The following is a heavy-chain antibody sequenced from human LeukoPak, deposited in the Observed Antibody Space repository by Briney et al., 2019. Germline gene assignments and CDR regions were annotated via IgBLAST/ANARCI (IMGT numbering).Heavy chain of an antibody. CDR3: AWQREMWGDFDY. J-gene: IGHJ4*02. CDR2: ISAYNGNT. V-gene: IGHV1-18*01. Sequence: ASVKVSCKASGYTFTSYGISWVRQAPGQGLEWMGWISAYNGNTNYAQKLQGRVTMTTDTSTSTAYMELRSLRSDDTAVYYCAWQREMWGDFDYWGQGTLVTVSS. CDR1: GYTFTSYG. D-gene: IGHD3-16*01.